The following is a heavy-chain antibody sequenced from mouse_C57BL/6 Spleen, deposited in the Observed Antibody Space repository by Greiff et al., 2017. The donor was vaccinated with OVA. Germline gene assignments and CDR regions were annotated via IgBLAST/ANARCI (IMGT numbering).Heavy chain of an antibody. CDR2: IYPGGGST. V-gene: IGHV1-85*01. CDR1: GYTFTSYD. CDR3: ARTWYDYAKDY. Sequence: VQLQQSGPELVKPGASVKLSCKASGYTFTSYDINWVKQRPGQGLEWIGGIYPGGGSTKYNEKFKGKATLTVDTSSSTAYMDRHSLTSDDSAVYFCARTWYDYAKDYWGQGTSVTVSS. D-gene: IGHD2-14*01. J-gene: IGHJ4*01.